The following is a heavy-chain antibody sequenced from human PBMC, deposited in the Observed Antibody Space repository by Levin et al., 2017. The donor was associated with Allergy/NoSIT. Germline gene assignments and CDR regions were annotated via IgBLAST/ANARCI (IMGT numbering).Heavy chain of an antibody. D-gene: IGHD2-21*02. V-gene: IGHV3-48*04. CDR1: GFTFSSYS. J-gene: IGHJ6*02. CDR3: AREEGGEYCGGDCYSTPYYYGMDV. Sequence: GESLKISCAASGFTFSSYSMNWVRQAPGKGLEWVSHISSSSSTIYYADSVKGRFTISRDNARNSLYLQMNSLRAEDTAVYYCAREEGGEYCGGDCYSTPYYYGMDVWGQGTTVTVSS. CDR2: ISSSSSTI.